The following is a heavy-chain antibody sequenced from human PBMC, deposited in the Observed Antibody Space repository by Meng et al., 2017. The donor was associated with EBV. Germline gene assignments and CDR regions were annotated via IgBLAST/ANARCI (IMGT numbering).Heavy chain of an antibody. Sequence: GPLVQSGADVKKPGASGKVSCKDSGYTFTSYGYRWVRQAPGPGLEWMGMISAYNGNTNYAKKLQGRVTMTTDTSTSTAYMELRSLRSDDTAVYYCARVRTFGGVIPPDYWGQGTLVTVSS. CDR1: GYTFTSYG. CDR3: ARVRTFGGVIPPDY. D-gene: IGHD3-16*02. CDR2: ISAYNGNT. J-gene: IGHJ4*02. V-gene: IGHV1-18*01.